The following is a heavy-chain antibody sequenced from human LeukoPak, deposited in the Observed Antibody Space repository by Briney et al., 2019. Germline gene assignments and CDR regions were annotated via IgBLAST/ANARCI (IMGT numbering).Heavy chain of an antibody. J-gene: IGHJ5*02. D-gene: IGHD6-25*01. Sequence: SETLSLTCTVSGGSISGSSYYWGWIRQPPGKGLEWIGSIYYSGSTYYNPSLESRVTISVDTSKNQFSLKLSSVTAADTAVYYCARSSSGPYNWFDPWGQGTLVTVSS. CDR3: ARSSSGPYNWFDP. CDR1: GGSISGSSYY. V-gene: IGHV4-39*07. CDR2: IYYSGST.